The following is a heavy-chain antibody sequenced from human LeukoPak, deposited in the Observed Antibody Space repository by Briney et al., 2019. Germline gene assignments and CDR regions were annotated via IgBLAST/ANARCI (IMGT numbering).Heavy chain of an antibody. CDR1: GFTFSSYD. V-gene: IGHV3-23*01. CDR2: ISGSGGST. J-gene: IGHJ4*02. Sequence: GGSLRLSCAASGFTFSSYDMSWVRQAPGKGLEWVSAISGSGGSTYYADSVKGRFTISRDNSKNTLYLQMNSLRAEDTAVYYCAKDDRWLQFCCWGQGTLVTVSA. CDR3: AKDDRWLQFCC. D-gene: IGHD5-24*01.